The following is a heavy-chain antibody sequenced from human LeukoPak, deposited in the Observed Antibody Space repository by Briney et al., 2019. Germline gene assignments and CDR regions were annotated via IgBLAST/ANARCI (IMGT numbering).Heavy chain of an antibody. CDR2: INPNSGDT. CDR3: ARDLYSSGWTDAFDI. Sequence: ASVKVSCKASGYTFTGYYMHSVRQAPGQGLEWMGWINPNSGDTNYSQKFQGRVSMTRDTSINTAYMELSRLTSDDTAVYYCARDLYSSGWTDAFDIWGQGTMVTVSS. CDR1: GYTFTGYY. J-gene: IGHJ3*02. V-gene: IGHV1-2*02. D-gene: IGHD6-19*01.